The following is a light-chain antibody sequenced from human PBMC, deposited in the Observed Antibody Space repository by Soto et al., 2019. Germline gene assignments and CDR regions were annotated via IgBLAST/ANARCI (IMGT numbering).Light chain of an antibody. J-gene: IGKJ5*01. Sequence: EIVFAQAPAPLSLSPGERATLSCRASQSISNYLAWYQQKPGQAPRLLIYDASNRATGIPARFSGSGSGTDFTLTISSLEPEDFAVYYCQQRSNWPPITFGQGTRLEIK. CDR3: QQRSNWPPIT. CDR1: QSISNY. V-gene: IGKV3-11*01. CDR2: DAS.